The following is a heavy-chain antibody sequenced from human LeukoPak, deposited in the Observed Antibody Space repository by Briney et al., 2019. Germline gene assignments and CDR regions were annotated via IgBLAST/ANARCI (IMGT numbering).Heavy chain of an antibody. CDR1: GFIFYDMA. CDR2: IRSKAYGGAT. J-gene: IGHJ6*02. CDR3: ARGPIHLWLHNGMDV. Sequence: GGTVRFSGTAYGFIFYDMAMGWLGHAQGKGLMGVGFIRSKAYGGATEYAASVKGRFTISRDDSEGIAYLQMNSLRIDDAAVYYCARGPIHLWLHNGMDVWGQGTTVIVFS. V-gene: IGHV3-49*03. D-gene: IGHD5-18*01.